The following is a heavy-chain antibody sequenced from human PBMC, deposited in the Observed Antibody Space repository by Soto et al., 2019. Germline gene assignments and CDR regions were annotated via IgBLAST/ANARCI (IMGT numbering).Heavy chain of an antibody. Sequence: QVQLVQSGAEVKKPGASVKVSCKASGYTFASYGISWVRQAPGQGLEWMGWISAYNGHTYYPQKLQGRVTMNTDISTSTAYMELRSLSSVDTAVYYCARDVASAGTTWFDTWGQGTLVTVSS. CDR1: GYTFASYG. J-gene: IGHJ5*02. CDR2: ISAYNGHT. V-gene: IGHV1-18*01. D-gene: IGHD6-13*01. CDR3: ARDVASAGTTWFDT.